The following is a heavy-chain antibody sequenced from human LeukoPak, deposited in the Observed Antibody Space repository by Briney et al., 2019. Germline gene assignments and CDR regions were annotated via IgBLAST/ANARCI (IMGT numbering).Heavy chain of an antibody. J-gene: IGHJ6*02. D-gene: IGHD5-18*01. CDR1: GGSISSSSYY. CDR2: IYYSGST. Sequence: SETLSLTCTVSGGSISSSSYYWGWIRQPPGKGLEWIGSIYYSGSTYYNPSLKSRVTISVDTSKNQFSLKLSSVTAADTAVYYCARGGGYSYGYPYYYGMDVWGQGTTVTVSS. V-gene: IGHV4-39*07. CDR3: ARGGGYSYGYPYYYGMDV.